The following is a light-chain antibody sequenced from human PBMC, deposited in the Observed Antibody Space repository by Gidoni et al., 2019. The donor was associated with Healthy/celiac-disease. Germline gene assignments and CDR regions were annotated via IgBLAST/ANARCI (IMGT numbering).Light chain of an antibody. CDR3: QQYYSYPPT. CDR1: QVISSY. Sequence: AIRMTQSPSSFSASIGDRVTITFRASQVISSYLAWYQQKPGTAPNLLIYAASALQSGVPSRFSGSGSVTDFSLTISCLQSDDFATYYCQQYYSYPPTFGQGTKVEI. J-gene: IGKJ1*01. CDR2: AAS. V-gene: IGKV1-8*01.